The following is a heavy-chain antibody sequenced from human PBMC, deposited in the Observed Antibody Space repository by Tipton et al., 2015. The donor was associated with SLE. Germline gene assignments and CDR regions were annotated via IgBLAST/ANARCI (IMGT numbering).Heavy chain of an antibody. J-gene: IGHJ3*02. CDR3: ARGTGGAFDI. Sequence: LRLSCTVSGGPISSGSYYWSWIRQPAGKGLEWIGRIYTSGSTNYNPSLKSRVTISVDTSKDQFSLKLSSVTAADTAVYYCARGTGGAFDIWGQGTMVTVSS. D-gene: IGHD3-16*01. CDR1: GGPISSGSYY. V-gene: IGHV4-61*02. CDR2: IYTSGST.